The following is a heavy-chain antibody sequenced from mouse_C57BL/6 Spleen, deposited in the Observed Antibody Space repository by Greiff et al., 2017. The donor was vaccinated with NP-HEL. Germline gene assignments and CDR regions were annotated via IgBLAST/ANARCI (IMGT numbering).Heavy chain of an antibody. CDR1: GYSITSGYY. Sequence: EVKLQESGPGLVKPSQSLSLTCSVTGYSITSGYYWNWIRQFPGNKLEWMGYISYDGSNNYNPSLKNRISITRDTSKNQFFLKLNSVTTEDTATYYCASDGYYSYYFDYWGQGTTLTVSS. CDR2: ISYDGSN. V-gene: IGHV3-6*01. J-gene: IGHJ2*01. D-gene: IGHD2-3*01. CDR3: ASDGYYSYYFDY.